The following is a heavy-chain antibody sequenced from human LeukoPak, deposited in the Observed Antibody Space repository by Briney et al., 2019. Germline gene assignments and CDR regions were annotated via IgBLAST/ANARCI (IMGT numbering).Heavy chain of an antibody. Sequence: PGGSLRLSCATSGFTFSSYSMNWVRQAPGKGLEWVSSISSSSSYIYYADSVKGRFTISRDNAKNSLYLQMNSLRAEDTAVYYCARGGMTTVTTKLNYWGQGTLVTVSS. V-gene: IGHV3-21*01. CDR2: ISSSSSYI. J-gene: IGHJ4*02. CDR1: GFTFSSYS. CDR3: ARGGMTTVTTKLNY. D-gene: IGHD4-17*01.